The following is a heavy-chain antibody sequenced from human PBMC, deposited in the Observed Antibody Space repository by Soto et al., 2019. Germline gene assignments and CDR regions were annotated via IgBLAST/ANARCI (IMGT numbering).Heavy chain of an antibody. Sequence: QVQLQESGPGLVKPSQTLSLTCTVSGGSISSGGYYWSWIRQHPGKGLEWIGYIYYSGSTYYNPSLKSGVTISVDTSKNQFSLKLSSVTAADTAVYYCARDRDQEYYYYYYMDVWGKGTTVTVSS. CDR3: ARDRDQEYYYYYYMDV. CDR2: IYYSGST. V-gene: IGHV4-31*03. CDR1: GGSISSGGYY. J-gene: IGHJ6*03. D-gene: IGHD3-10*01.